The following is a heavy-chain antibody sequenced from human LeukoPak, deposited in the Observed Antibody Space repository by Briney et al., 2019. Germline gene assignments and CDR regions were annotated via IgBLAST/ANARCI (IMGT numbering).Heavy chain of an antibody. J-gene: IGHJ4*02. CDR1: GFTFSSNG. Sequence: GGSLRPSCVASGFTFSSNGMHWVRQAPGKGLEWVTFIQYDGSKKYYADSVKGRFTISRDNSKNTLYLEMNSLRAEDTAVYYCAKDIGSYYDYWGQGILVTVSS. CDR2: IQYDGSKK. CDR3: AKDIGSYYDY. V-gene: IGHV3-30*02. D-gene: IGHD3-10*01.